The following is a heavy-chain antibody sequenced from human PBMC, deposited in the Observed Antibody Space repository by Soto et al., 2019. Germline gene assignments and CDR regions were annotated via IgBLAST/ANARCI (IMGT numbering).Heavy chain of an antibody. D-gene: IGHD2-2*01. CDR2: INGGGGSP. Sequence: EVHLLESGGGLAQPGGSLRLSCAASGFTFSTYTMSWVRRAPGKGLEWVSTINGGGGSPSYADSVQGRFTISRDNPKNTLYLQLNSLTVDDTATYSCAKARCSTSNCYVPDYWGQGAPVTVSS. CDR1: GFTFSTYT. J-gene: IGHJ4*02. V-gene: IGHV3-23*01. CDR3: AKARCSTSNCYVPDY.